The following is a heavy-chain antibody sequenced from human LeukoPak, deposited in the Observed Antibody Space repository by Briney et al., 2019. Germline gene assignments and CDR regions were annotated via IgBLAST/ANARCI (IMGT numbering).Heavy chain of an antibody. CDR1: GYSISSGYY. J-gene: IGHJ4*02. CDR3: ARGRLVATIPFDY. CDR2: IYHSGST. Sequence: PSETLSLTCAVSGYSISSGYYWGWIRQPPGKGLEWIGSIYHSGSTYYNPSLKSRVTISVDTSKNQFSLKLSSVTAADTAVYYCARGRLVATIPFDYWGQGTLSPSPQ. D-gene: IGHD5-12*01. V-gene: IGHV4-38-2*01.